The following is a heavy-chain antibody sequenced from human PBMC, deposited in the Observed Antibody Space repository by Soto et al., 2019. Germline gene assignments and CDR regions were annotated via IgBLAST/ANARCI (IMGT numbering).Heavy chain of an antibody. D-gene: IGHD4-17*01. CDR1: GYTFTSYY. CDR2: INPSGGST. J-gene: IGHJ3*02. CDR3: TRAPSYGAIDI. V-gene: IGHV1-46*03. Sequence: ASVKVSCKASGYTFTSYYIHWVRQAPGQGLEWMGIINPSGGSTTYAQKFQGRVTMTRDTSTSTVYMELSSLRSEDTAVYYCTRAPSYGAIDIWGQGTMVTVSS.